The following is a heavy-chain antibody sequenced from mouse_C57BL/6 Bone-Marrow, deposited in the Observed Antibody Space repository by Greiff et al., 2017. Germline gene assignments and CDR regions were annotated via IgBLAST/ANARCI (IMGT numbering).Heavy chain of an antibody. CDR3: ARDSEYDLHWYFAV. Sequence: DVMLVESGGGLVKPGGSLKLSCAASGFTFSSYAMSWVRQTPEKRLEWVATISHCGSYTYYPDNVTGRFNLSRNNAKNHMYLHMSHLKSEDTAMDYCARDSEYDLHWYFAVWGTGTTVTGSS. CDR1: GFTFSSYA. D-gene: IGHD2-4*01. J-gene: IGHJ1*03. V-gene: IGHV5-4*01. CDR2: ISHCGSYT.